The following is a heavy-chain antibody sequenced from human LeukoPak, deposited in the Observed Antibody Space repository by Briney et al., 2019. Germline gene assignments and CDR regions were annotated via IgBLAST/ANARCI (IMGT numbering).Heavy chain of an antibody. Sequence: PSETLSLTCTVSGGSISSYYWSWIRQPAGKGLEWIGRIYTSGSTNYNPSPKSRVTMSVDTSKNQFSLKLSSVTAADTAVYYCARVASSYDSSGYYSYYFDYWGQGTLVTVSS. CDR1: GGSISSYY. J-gene: IGHJ4*02. CDR2: IYTSGST. D-gene: IGHD3-22*01. V-gene: IGHV4-4*07. CDR3: ARVASSYDSSGYYSYYFDY.